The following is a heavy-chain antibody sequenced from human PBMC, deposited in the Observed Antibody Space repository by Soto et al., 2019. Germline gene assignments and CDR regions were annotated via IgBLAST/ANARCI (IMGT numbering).Heavy chain of an antibody. Sequence: GGSLRLSCAVSGFIFISDTMSWVRQAPGKGLEWVSAISGSGGNTYYADSVKGRFTISRDNSKNALYLQMNSLRAEDTAVYFCAKEVLLGLVDVWGQGTTVTVSS. J-gene: IGHJ6*02. V-gene: IGHV3-23*01. CDR2: ISGSGGNT. CDR1: GFIFISDT. CDR3: AKEVLLGLVDV.